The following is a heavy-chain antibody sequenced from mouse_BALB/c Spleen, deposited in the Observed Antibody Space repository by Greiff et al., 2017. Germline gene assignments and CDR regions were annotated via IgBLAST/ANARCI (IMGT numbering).Heavy chain of an antibody. CDR3: ANLLPYAMDY. D-gene: IGHD1-1*01. CDR2: ISYDGSN. CDR1: GYSITSGYY. J-gene: IGHJ4*01. V-gene: IGHV3-6*02. Sequence: EVKLQESGPGLVKPSQSLSLTCSVTGYSITSGYYWNWIRQFPGNKLEWMGYISYDGSNNYNPSLKNRISITRDTSKNQFFLKLNSVTTEDTATYYCANLLPYAMDYWGQGTSVTFSS.